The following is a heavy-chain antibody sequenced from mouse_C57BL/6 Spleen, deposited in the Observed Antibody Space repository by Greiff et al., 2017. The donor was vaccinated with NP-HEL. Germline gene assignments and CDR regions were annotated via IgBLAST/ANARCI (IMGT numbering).Heavy chain of an antibody. CDR2: IWTGGGT. V-gene: IGHV2-9-1*01. D-gene: IGHD3-2*02. CDR3: ARNTPYSSGPYFDY. Sequence: VKLVESGPGLVAPSQSLSITCTVSGFSLTSYAISWVRQPPGKGLEWLGVIWTGGGTNYNSAPKSRLSISKDNSKSQVFLKMNSLQTDDTARYYCARNTPYSSGPYFDYWGQGTTLTVSS. CDR1: GFSLTSYA. J-gene: IGHJ2*01.